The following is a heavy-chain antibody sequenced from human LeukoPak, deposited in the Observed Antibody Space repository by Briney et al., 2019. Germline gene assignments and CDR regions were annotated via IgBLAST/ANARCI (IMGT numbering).Heavy chain of an antibody. Sequence: PGGSLRLSCSASGFTFSSCAMHWVRQAPGKGLEYVSLISTNGGSTSYADSVKGRFIISRDNAKNTLYLQMSSLRTEDTAIYYCVKDQSGTWSLDYWGQGTLVTVSS. V-gene: IGHV3-64D*06. J-gene: IGHJ4*02. CDR2: ISTNGGST. D-gene: IGHD1-7*01. CDR3: VKDQSGTWSLDY. CDR1: GFTFSSCA.